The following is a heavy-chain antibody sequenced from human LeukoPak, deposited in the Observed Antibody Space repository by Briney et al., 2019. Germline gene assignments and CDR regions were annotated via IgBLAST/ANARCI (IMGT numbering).Heavy chain of an antibody. V-gene: IGHV4-31*03. J-gene: IGHJ4*02. CDR2: IYYSGST. D-gene: IGHD2-15*01. CDR3: AKVGYCSGGSCSMPFYY. Sequence: SETLSLTCTVSGGSISSGGYYWSWIRQHPGKGLEWIGYIYYSGSTYYNPSLKSRVTISVDTSKNQSSLKLSSVTAADTAVYYCAKVGYCSGGSCSMPFYYWGQGTLVTVSS. CDR1: GGSISSGGYY.